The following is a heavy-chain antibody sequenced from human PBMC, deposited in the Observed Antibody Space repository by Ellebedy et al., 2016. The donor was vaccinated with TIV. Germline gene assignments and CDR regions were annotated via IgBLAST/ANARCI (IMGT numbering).Heavy chain of an antibody. Sequence: PGGSLRLSCAASGFSFRSYGMHWIRQAPGKGLEWVAVLSYDGINNYYADSVKGRFTISRDNSNNTLFLQMSSLRGEDTAVYYCAKDEGIGWHIHWGQGTLVTVSS. CDR3: AKDEGIGWHIH. D-gene: IGHD6-19*01. V-gene: IGHV3-30*18. J-gene: IGHJ4*02. CDR1: GFSFRSYG. CDR2: LSYDGINN.